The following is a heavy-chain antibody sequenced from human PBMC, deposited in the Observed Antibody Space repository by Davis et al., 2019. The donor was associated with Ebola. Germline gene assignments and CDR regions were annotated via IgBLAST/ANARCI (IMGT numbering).Heavy chain of an antibody. V-gene: IGHV4-34*01. CDR2: INHSGST. D-gene: IGHD3-22*01. CDR1: GRSSSGYY. CDR3: ARIPLTYYYDSSGYYATAHAFDI. J-gene: IGHJ3*02. Sequence: SETLSLTCAVYGRSSSGYYWSWIRQPPGKGLEWIGEINHSGSTNYNPSLKSRFTISVDTSKNQFSLKLSSVTAADTAVYYCARIPLTYYYDSSGYYATAHAFDIWGQGTMVTVSS.